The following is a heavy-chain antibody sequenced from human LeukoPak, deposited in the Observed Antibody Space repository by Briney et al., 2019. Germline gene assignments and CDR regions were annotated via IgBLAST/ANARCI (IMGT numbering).Heavy chain of an antibody. CDR1: GFIFSSYA. CDR2: ISDSGTTI. D-gene: IGHD6-13*01. Sequence: PGGSLRLSCAASGFIFSSYAMNWVRQAPGKGLEWVSVISDSGTTIYYADSVKGRFTISRDNSRNTVYPQMSSLRAEDTAVYYCAKRIGNSWSQFESWGQGTLVIVSS. V-gene: IGHV3-23*01. J-gene: IGHJ4*02. CDR3: AKRIGNSWSQFES.